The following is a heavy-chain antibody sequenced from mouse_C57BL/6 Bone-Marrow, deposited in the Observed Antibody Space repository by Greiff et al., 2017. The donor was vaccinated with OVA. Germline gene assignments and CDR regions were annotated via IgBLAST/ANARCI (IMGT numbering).Heavy chain of an antibody. CDR2: INPSSGYT. CDR3: TREEGNWFAY. V-gene: IGHV1-4*01. J-gene: IGHJ3*01. CDR1: GYTFTSYS. D-gene: IGHD2-1*01. Sequence: QVQLQQSGAELVRPGASVKMSCKASGYTFTSYSMHWVKQRPGQGLEWIGYINPSSGYTKYNQKFKDKATLTADKSSSTAYMQLSSLTSEDSAVYYCTREEGNWFAYWGQGTLVTVSA.